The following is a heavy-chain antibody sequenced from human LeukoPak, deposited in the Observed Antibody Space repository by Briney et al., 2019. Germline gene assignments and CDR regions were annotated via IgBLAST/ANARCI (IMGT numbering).Heavy chain of an antibody. V-gene: IGHV4-4*07. Sequence: SETLSLTCTVSGGSISSYYWSWIRQPAGKGLEWIGRIYTSGSTNYHPTLKSRATMSVDTSKNQFSLKLSSVTAADTAVYYCARGAGGVLRFLEWLNWFDPWGQGTLVSVSS. CDR3: ARGAGGVLRFLEWLNWFDP. J-gene: IGHJ5*02. CDR2: IYTSGST. CDR1: GGSISSYY. D-gene: IGHD3-3*01.